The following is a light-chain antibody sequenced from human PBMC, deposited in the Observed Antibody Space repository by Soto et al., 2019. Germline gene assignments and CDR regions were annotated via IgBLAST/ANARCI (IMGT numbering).Light chain of an antibody. CDR2: EVS. Sequence: QSALTQPASVSGSPGQSITISCTGTSSDVGAYKYVSWYQQHPGKAPKVMIYEVSNRPSGVSNRFSGSESGNTASLTISGLQAEDEADYYCSSYTRRSTLVFGGGTKLTVL. CDR3: SSYTRRSTLV. CDR1: SSDVGAYKY. V-gene: IGLV2-14*01. J-gene: IGLJ2*01.